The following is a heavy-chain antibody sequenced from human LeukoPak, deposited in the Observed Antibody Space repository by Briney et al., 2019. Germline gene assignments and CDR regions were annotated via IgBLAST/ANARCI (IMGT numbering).Heavy chain of an antibody. CDR2: ISGSGGST. D-gene: IGHD6-25*01. V-gene: IGHV3-23*01. CDR3: AKSLLSGWFDP. Sequence: GGSLRLSCAASGFTFSSYAMSWVRQAPGKGLEWVSAISGSGGSTYYADSVKGRFTISRDNSKNTLYPQMNSLRAEDAAVYYCAKSLLSGWFDPWGQGTLVTVSS. J-gene: IGHJ5*02. CDR1: GFTFSSYA.